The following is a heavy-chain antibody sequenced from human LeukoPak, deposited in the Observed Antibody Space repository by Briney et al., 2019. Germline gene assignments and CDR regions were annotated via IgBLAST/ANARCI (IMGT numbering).Heavy chain of an antibody. CDR3: ERERSSSSDY. D-gene: IGHD6-6*01. CDR1: GGSISSSSYY. V-gene: IGHV4-39*07. J-gene: IGHJ4*02. CDR2: IYYSGST. Sequence: EPSETLSLTCTVSGGSISSSSYYWGWIRQPPGKGLEWIGSIYYSGSTYYNPSLKSRVTISVDTSKNQFSLKLSSVTATDAAIYYCERERSSSSDYWGQGTLVTVSS.